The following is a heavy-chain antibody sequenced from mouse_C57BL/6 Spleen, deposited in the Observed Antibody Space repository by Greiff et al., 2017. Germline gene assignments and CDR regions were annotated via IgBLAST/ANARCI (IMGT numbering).Heavy chain of an antibody. CDR2: IYPGSGST. Sequence: QVQLQQPGAELVKPGASVKMSCKASGYTFTSYWITWVKQRPGQGLEWIGDIYPGSGSTNYNEKFKSKATLTVDTSSSTAYMQLRSLTSEDSAVYYCARKGYDSYYFDYWGQGTTLTVSS. D-gene: IGHD2-4*01. J-gene: IGHJ2*01. CDR3: ARKGYDSYYFDY. CDR1: GYTFTSYW. V-gene: IGHV1-55*01.